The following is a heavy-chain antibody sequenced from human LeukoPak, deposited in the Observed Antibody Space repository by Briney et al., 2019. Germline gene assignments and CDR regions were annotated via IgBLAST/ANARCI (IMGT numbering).Heavy chain of an antibody. CDR2: ISSSISYI. CDR1: GFTFSSYS. V-gene: IGHV3-21*01. Sequence: GGSLRLSCAASGFTFSSYSMNWVRQAPGKGLEWGSSISSSISYIYYADSVKGRFTISRDNANNSLYLQMHSLRAEDTAVYYCARDRGRVTWFDPWGQGTLVTVSS. CDR3: ARDRGRVTWFDP. J-gene: IGHJ5*02. D-gene: IGHD4-23*01.